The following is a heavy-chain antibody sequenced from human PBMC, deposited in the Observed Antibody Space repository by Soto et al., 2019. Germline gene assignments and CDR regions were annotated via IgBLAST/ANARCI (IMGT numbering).Heavy chain of an antibody. D-gene: IGHD3-3*01. V-gene: IGHV1-46*01. J-gene: IGHJ3*02. CDR3: ASTIFGVVKAFDI. CDR2: INPSGGST. Sequence: GASVKVSCKASGYTFTSYYMHWVRQAPGQGLEWMGIINPSGGSTSYAQKFQGRVTMTRDTSTSTVYMELSSLRSEDTAVYYCASTIFGVVKAFDIWGQGTMVTVSS. CDR1: GYTFTSYY.